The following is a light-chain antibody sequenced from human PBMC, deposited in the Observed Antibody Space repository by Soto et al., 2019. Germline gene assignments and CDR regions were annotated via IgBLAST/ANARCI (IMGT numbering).Light chain of an antibody. V-gene: IGKV1-12*01. CDR2: TGS. J-gene: IGKJ4*01. Sequence: DIQMTQSPSSVSASVGDRVSITCRASPGISNWLAWYQQQPGRAAKLLIYTGSRLQSGVPSRFSGTGSGTEFTLTISSLQPEDVATYYCQQANSFPLTFGGGTKVEIK. CDR1: PGISNW. CDR3: QQANSFPLT.